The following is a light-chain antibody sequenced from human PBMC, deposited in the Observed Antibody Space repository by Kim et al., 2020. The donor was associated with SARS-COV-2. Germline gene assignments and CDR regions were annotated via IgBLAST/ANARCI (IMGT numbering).Light chain of an antibody. Sequence: FSPGERATRSCRTSQTINSNYLAWFQQKPGQAPRLLIHDASSRAPGIPDRFSGSGSGTDFTLTISRVEPEDFAVYYCQQYGAAPDTFGQGTKLEI. V-gene: IGKV3-20*01. J-gene: IGKJ2*01. CDR1: QTINSNY. CDR3: QQYGAAPDT. CDR2: DAS.